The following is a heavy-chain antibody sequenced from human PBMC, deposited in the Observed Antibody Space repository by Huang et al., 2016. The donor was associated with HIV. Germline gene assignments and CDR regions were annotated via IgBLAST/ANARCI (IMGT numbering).Heavy chain of an antibody. CDR3: ARDTPLGATTGFDY. CDR1: GGSVSSGRYY. V-gene: IGHV4-61*01. CDR2: IYYSGST. J-gene: IGHJ4*02. Sequence: QVQLQESGPGLVKPSETLSLTCTVSGGSVSSGRYYWSWIRQPPGKGLEWIGYIYYSGSTNYHPSLKSRVTISVDTSKNQFSLKLSSVTAADTAVYYCARDTPLGATTGFDYWGQGTLVTVSS. D-gene: IGHD1-26*01.